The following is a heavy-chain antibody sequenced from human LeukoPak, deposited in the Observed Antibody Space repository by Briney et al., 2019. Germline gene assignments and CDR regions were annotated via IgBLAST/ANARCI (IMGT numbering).Heavy chain of an antibody. V-gene: IGHV3-7*01. J-gene: IGHJ3*02. Sequence: GGSLRLSCAASGSTFSSYWMSWVRQAPGKGLEWVANIKEDGSEKDYVDSVKGRFTISRDNAKNSLYLQMNSLRAEDTAVYYCARDYYDNSGYFLNAFDIWGQGTMVTVSS. CDR1: GSTFSSYW. CDR2: IKEDGSEK. D-gene: IGHD3-22*01. CDR3: ARDYYDNSGYFLNAFDI.